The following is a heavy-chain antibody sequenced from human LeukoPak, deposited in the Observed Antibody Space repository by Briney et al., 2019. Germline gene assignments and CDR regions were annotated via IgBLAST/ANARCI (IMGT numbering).Heavy chain of an antibody. CDR2: IYTGGGR. J-gene: IGHJ4*02. D-gene: IGHD3-22*01. V-gene: IGHV3-53*01. CDR3: AKDFLGGYQDY. CDR1: GFTVSSYY. Sequence: GGSLRLSCAASGFTVSSYYMNWVRQAPGKELEWVSVIYTGGGRYYADSVRGRFTISRDTSKNMVFLQMNSLRAEDTAVYYCAKDFLGGYQDYWGQETLVSVSS.